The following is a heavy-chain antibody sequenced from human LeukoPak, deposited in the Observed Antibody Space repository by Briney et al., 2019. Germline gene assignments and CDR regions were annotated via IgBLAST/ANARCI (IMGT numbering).Heavy chain of an antibody. CDR1: GFTVSSNY. Sequence: HPGGSLRLSCAASGFTVSSNYMSWVRQAPGKGLEWVSVIYSGGSTYYADSVKGRFTISRDNSKNTLYLQMNSLRAEDTAVYYCAREIRGYSYGGYFDYWGQGTLVTVSS. J-gene: IGHJ4*02. V-gene: IGHV3-53*01. CDR3: AREIRGYSYGGYFDY. D-gene: IGHD5-18*01. CDR2: IYSGGST.